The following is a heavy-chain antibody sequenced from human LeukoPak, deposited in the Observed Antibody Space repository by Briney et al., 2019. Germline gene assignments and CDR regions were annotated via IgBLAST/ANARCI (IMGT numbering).Heavy chain of an antibody. CDR3: ARRAVAGTADY. V-gene: IGHV3-7*01. D-gene: IGHD6-19*01. Sequence: GGSLRLSCAASGFTFSSYSMNWVRQAPGKGLEWVANIKEDGSEKYYVDSVKGRFTISRDNAKNSLSLQMNSLRVEDTAMYYCARRAVAGTADYWGQGTLVTVSS. CDR1: GFTFSSYS. CDR2: IKEDGSEK. J-gene: IGHJ4*02.